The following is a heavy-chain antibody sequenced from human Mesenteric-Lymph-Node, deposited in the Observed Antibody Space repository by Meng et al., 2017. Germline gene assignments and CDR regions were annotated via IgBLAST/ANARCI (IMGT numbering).Heavy chain of an antibody. V-gene: IGHV4-4*02. J-gene: IGHJ4*02. CDR1: LGSISSSPW. Sequence: HLKESVQALGQPSAPLSPTCAVPLGSISSSPWWTWVRQPPGNGLEWIGEIYHSGSTNYNPSLKSRVTISVDKSKNQFSLKLSSVTAADTAVYYCASRGYDFWSGYSIYYFDYWGQGTLVTVFS. CDR2: IYHSGST. D-gene: IGHD3-3*01. CDR3: ASRGYDFWSGYSIYYFDY.